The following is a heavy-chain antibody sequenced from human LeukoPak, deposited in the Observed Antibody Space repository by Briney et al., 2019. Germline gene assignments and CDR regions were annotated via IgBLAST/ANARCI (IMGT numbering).Heavy chain of an antibody. CDR3: ARPRYGSGSLYIDY. Sequence: SETLSLTYTVSGGSISSSSYYWGWIRQPPGKGLEWIGSIYYSGSTYYNPSLKSRVTMSVDTSKNQFSLKLSSVTAADTAVYCCARPRYGSGSLYIDYWGQGTLVTVSS. J-gene: IGHJ4*02. V-gene: IGHV4-39*01. CDR2: IYYSGST. CDR1: GGSISSSSYY. D-gene: IGHD3-10*01.